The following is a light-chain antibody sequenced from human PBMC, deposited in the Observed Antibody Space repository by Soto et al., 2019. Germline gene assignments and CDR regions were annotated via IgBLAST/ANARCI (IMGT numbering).Light chain of an antibody. CDR1: QPVNSGY. Sequence: VLTQSPGTLSLSPGEGATLSCRASQPVNSGYLAWYQQKPGQAPRLLMYGVSTRDTGIPDRFSGSGAGTDFTLTISRLEPGDFAVYYCQVYGSSPKTFGQGTKVDIK. V-gene: IGKV3-20*01. CDR3: QVYGSSPKT. J-gene: IGKJ1*01. CDR2: GVS.